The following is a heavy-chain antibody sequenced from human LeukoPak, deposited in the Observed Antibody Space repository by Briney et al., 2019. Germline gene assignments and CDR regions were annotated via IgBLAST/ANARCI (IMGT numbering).Heavy chain of an antibody. Sequence: PGGSLRLSCAGSGFTFSSYTMNWVRQAPGKGLEWVSSITSSSSTIYYAASVKGRFTISRDNAKNSLYLQMNSLRDEDTAVYYCARGFDSGYDFGYWGQGTLVTVSS. CDR3: ARGFDSGYDFGY. V-gene: IGHV3-48*02. D-gene: IGHD5-12*01. J-gene: IGHJ4*02. CDR1: GFTFSSYT. CDR2: ITSSSSTI.